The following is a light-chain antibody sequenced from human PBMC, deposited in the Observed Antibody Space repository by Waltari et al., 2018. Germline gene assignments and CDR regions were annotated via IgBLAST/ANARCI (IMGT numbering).Light chain of an antibody. Sequence: VLTQSPATLYLSPGDRAAISCRASQSIVDAIAWYQQRPGQTPRLLIYDASNRAPGIPARFSGSGSGTDFTLTISSLEPEDFAVYYCQQRRNWPLSFGQGTRLEIK. V-gene: IGKV3-11*01. CDR2: DAS. CDR1: QSIVDA. J-gene: IGKJ5*01. CDR3: QQRRNWPLS.